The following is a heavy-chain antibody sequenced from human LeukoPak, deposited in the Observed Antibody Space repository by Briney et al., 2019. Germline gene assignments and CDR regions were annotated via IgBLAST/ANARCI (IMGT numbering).Heavy chain of an antibody. CDR1: GYTFPSYY. CDR2: INPNSGGT. CDR3: ARDERVVVPAATYNWFDP. D-gene: IGHD2-2*01. J-gene: IGHJ5*02. V-gene: IGHV1-2*02. Sequence: ASVKVSCKASGYTFPSYYMHWVRQAPGQGLEWMGWINPNSGGTNYAQKFQGRVTMTRDTSISTAYMELSRLRSDDTAVYYCARDERVVVPAATYNWFDPWGQGTLVTVSS.